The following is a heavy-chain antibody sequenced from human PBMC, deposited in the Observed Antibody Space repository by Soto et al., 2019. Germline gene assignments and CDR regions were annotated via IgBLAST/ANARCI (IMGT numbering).Heavy chain of an antibody. D-gene: IGHD3-3*01. V-gene: IGHV1-69*02. CDR3: ASGDYDFWSGPGGGMDV. J-gene: IGHJ6*02. Sequence: SVKVSCKASGGTFSSYTISWVRQAPGQGLEWMGRIIPILGIANYAQKFQGRVTITADKSTSTAYMELSSLRSEDTAVYYCASGDYDFWSGPGGGMDVWGQGTTVTVSS. CDR1: GGTFSSYT. CDR2: IIPILGIA.